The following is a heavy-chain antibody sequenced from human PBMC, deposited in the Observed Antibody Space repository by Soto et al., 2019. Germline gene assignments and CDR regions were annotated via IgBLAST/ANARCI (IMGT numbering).Heavy chain of an antibody. CDR3: ARDNGYESVY. Sequence: QGQLVQSGAEVKKPGASVKVSCKASSYTFTSYGTSWVRQAPGKGPEWMGWLSDYTGNTNYAQKLQGRVTMTTDTATSTAYMELRSLRSDDTAGYFCARDNGYESVYWGQGTLVTVSS. CDR2: LSDYTGNT. CDR1: SYTFTSYG. V-gene: IGHV1-18*01. D-gene: IGHD5-12*01. J-gene: IGHJ4*02.